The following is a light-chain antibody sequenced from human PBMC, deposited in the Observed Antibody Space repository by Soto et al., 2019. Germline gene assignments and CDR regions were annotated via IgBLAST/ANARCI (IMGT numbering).Light chain of an antibody. J-gene: IGKJ4*01. CDR2: GAS. V-gene: IGKV3-20*01. CDR3: HQYDSSPLT. Sequence: EIVLTQSPGTLSLSPGERATLSCRASQSVSSSYLAWYQQKPGQAPRLLIYGASSRATRIPDRFSGSGSGTDFTLTISRLEPEDFAVYYCHQYDSSPLTFGGGTKVEIK. CDR1: QSVSSSY.